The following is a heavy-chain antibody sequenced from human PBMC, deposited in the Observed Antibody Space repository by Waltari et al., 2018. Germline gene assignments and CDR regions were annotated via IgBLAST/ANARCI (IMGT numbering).Heavy chain of an antibody. V-gene: IGHV3-7*01. D-gene: IGHD2-8*02. CDR2: INQNGSET. Sequence: EVQLVESGGGLVQPGGSLRLSCEASGFTFGNYWKTWLRQAPGKGLEWVASINQNGSETYYMGSAKGRLTTSRDNAKNTLHLQMNSLYYCAKGEVLYPTWGQGTLVIVSS. CDR3: PT. J-gene: IGHJ4*02. CDR1: GFTFGNYW.